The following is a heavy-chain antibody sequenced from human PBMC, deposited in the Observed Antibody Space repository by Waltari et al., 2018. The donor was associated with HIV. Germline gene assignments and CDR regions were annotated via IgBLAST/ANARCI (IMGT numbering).Heavy chain of an antibody. CDR1: GGSVFSSVSY. V-gene: IGHV4-39*01. Sequence: QLQLQESGPGLVKPSETLSLTCTVSGGSVFSSVSYSGWIRQPPGRGLEWIGTLYYTGNTHYNPSLQSRVTISVGVSKNQFSLKLGSVSASDTAVYYCARLDCSGGTCSPFDPWGQGTLVTVSS. CDR3: ARLDCSGGTCSPFDP. J-gene: IGHJ5*02. D-gene: IGHD2-15*01. CDR2: LYYTGNT.